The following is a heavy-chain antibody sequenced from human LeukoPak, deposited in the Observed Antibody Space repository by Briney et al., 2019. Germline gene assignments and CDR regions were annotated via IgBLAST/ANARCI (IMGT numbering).Heavy chain of an antibody. J-gene: IGHJ3*02. CDR1: GYTFTNYA. CDR2: INTHTGNP. CDR3: ARDEADDGDAFDI. D-gene: IGHD1-1*01. V-gene: IGHV7-4-1*02. Sequence: ASVKVSCKASGYTFTNYALNWVRQAPGQGLKWMGWINTHTGNPAYAQGFTGRFVFSLDTSVNTAYLQISGLEAEDTALYYCARDEADDGDAFDIWGQGTMVTVSS.